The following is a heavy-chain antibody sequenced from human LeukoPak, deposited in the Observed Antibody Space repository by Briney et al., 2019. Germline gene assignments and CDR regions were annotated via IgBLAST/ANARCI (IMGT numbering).Heavy chain of an antibody. V-gene: IGHV4-4*07. CDR2: IYTSGST. D-gene: IGHD3-10*01. CDR1: GGSISSYY. CDR3: AREGLGVYYYGSGSYYYYYYYMDV. J-gene: IGHJ6*03. Sequence: PSETLSLTCTVSGGSISSYYWSWIRQPAGKGLEWIGRIYTSGSTNYNPSLKSRVTMSVDTSKYQFSLKLSSVTAADTAVYYCAREGLGVYYYGSGSYYYYYYYMDVWGKGTTVTISS.